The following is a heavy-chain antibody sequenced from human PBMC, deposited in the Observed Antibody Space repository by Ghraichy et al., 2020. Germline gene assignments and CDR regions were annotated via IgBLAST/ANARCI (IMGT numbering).Heavy chain of an antibody. Sequence: SQTLSLTCTVSGGSISHYYWGWIRQPPGKGLEWIGFIHNTGSTNYNPSLKSRVTISVDRSRNQFSLKLSSVTAADTAVYYCATHRYSYGSVDHWGQGTLVTVSS. CDR2: IHNTGST. J-gene: IGHJ4*02. D-gene: IGHD5-18*01. CDR1: GGSISHYY. CDR3: ATHRYSYGSVDH. V-gene: IGHV4-59*01.